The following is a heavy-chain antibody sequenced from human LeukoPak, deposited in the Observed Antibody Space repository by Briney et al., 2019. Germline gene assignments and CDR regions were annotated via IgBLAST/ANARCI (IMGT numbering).Heavy chain of an antibody. V-gene: IGHV4-31*03. D-gene: IGHD3-3*01. CDR3: ARQHTIFGVVTLYFDY. Sequence: PSQTLSLTCTVSGGSISSGGYYWSWIRQHPGKGLEWIGYIYYSGSTYYNPSLKSRVTISVDTSKNQFSLKLSSVTAADTAVYYCARQHTIFGVVTLYFDYWGQGTLVTVSS. CDR1: GGSISSGGYY. CDR2: IYYSGST. J-gene: IGHJ4*02.